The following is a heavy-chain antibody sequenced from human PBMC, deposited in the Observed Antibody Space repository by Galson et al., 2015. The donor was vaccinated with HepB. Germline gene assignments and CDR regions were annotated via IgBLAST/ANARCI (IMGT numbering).Heavy chain of an antibody. V-gene: IGHV3-73*01. Sequence: SLRLSCAASGFTFSGSAMHWVRQASGKGLEWVGRIRSKANSYATAYAASVKGRFTISRDDSKNTAYLQMNSLKTEDTAVYYCTRRETGDRRALYYYYGMDVWGQGTTVTVSS. CDR1: GFTFSGSA. D-gene: IGHD7-27*01. CDR2: IRSKANSYAT. CDR3: TRRETGDRRALYYYYGMDV. J-gene: IGHJ6*02.